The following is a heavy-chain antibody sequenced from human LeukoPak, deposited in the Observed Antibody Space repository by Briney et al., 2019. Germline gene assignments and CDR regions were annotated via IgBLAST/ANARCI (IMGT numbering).Heavy chain of an antibody. V-gene: IGHV4-34*01. CDR2: INHSGST. Sequence: SETLSLTCAVYGGSFSGYYWSWVRQPPGKGLEWLGEINHSGSTNYNPSLKSRVTISVDTSKNQFSLKLSSVTAADTAVYYCARERAADNWFDPWGQGTLVTVSS. CDR3: ARERAADNWFDP. CDR1: GGSFSGYY. D-gene: IGHD6-13*01. J-gene: IGHJ5*02.